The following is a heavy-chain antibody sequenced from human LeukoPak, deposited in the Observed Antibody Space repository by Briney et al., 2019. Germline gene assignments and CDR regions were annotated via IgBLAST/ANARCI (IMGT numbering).Heavy chain of an antibody. J-gene: IGHJ5*02. CDR2: IIPIFGTA. V-gene: IGHV1-69*05. CDR1: GGTFSSYA. D-gene: IGHD3-22*01. CDR3: ARTPNPLFDSNGYWLDP. Sequence: SVKVSCKASGGTFSSYAISWVRQAPGQGLEWMGGIIPIFGTANYAQKFQGRVTITTDESTSTAYMELSSLRSEDTAVYYCARTPNPLFDSNGYWLDPWGQGTLVTVSS.